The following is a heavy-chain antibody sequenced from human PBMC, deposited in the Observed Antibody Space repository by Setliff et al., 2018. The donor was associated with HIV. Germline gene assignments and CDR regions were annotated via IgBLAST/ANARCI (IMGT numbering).Heavy chain of an antibody. Sequence: GESLRLSCAAPGLTFKNYWIHWVRQAPGKGLVWVSRINADSSSTTYADSVKGRFTISRDNAKNTVYLQMNSLRAEDTAVYYCARDRGYTIVGAAEGDHWGQGSLVTVSS. CDR3: ARDRGYTIVGAAEGDH. V-gene: IGHV3-74*01. CDR1: GLTFKNYW. J-gene: IGHJ4*02. D-gene: IGHD1-26*01. CDR2: INADSSST.